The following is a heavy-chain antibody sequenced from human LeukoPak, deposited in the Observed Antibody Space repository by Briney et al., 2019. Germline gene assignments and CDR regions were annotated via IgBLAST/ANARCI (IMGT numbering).Heavy chain of an antibody. J-gene: IGHJ4*02. CDR1: GGSSCVYY. Sequence: PSETLSLTRALYGGSSCVYYWSSMREPPGEGGEWIGEINHRGSNNYNPSLKSRMTISVDTSKKQFSLKLSSVTAADTAVYYCASGPRSQGSEFDYWGQGTLVTVSS. D-gene: IGHD1-14*01. CDR2: INHRGSN. CDR3: ASGPRSQGSEFDY. V-gene: IGHV4-34*01.